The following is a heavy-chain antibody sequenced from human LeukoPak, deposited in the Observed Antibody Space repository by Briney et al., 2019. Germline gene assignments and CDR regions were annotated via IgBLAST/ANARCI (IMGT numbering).Heavy chain of an antibody. CDR3: ARPYISSWRYYYYGMDV. J-gene: IGHJ6*02. V-gene: IGHV1-18*01. CDR2: ISAYNGNT. Sequence: ASVKVSCKASGYTFTSYGISWVRQAPGQGLEWMGWISAYNGNTNYAQKLQGRVTMTTDTSTSTAYMELRSLRSDDTAVYYCARPYISSWRYYYYGMDVWGQGTTVTVSS. CDR1: GYTFTSYG. D-gene: IGHD6-13*01.